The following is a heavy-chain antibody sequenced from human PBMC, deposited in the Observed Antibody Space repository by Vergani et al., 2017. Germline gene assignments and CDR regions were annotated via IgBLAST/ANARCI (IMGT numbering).Heavy chain of an antibody. D-gene: IGHD4-11*01. CDR3: ARGNTETNGHLYYYYYMDV. V-gene: IGHV4-34*01. J-gene: IGHJ6*03. CDR2: IDHTGRP. CDR1: GGSFTSYH. Sequence: QVQLQQWGGGLLKPSETLSLTCVVNGGSFTSYHWTWIRQSPGEGLEWVGDIDHTGRPDYNPSLKSRLTMSVDKSRNQFSLTLNSVTATDTAIYFCARGNTETNGHLYYYYYMDVWGQGTAVTV.